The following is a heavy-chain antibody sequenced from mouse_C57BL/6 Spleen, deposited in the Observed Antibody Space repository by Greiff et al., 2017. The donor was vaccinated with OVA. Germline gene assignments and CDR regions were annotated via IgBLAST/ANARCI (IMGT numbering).Heavy chain of an antibody. Sequence: VQLKQSVAELVRPGASVKLSCTASGFNIKNTYMHWVKQRPEQGLEWIGRIDPANGNTKYAPKFQGKATITADTSSTTAYLQLSSLTSEDDAIYDCARENGYCGYFDDWGKGTTVTVSS. D-gene: IGHD2-3*01. CDR3: ARENGYCGYFDD. CDR1: GFNIKNTY. J-gene: IGHJ1*03. CDR2: IDPANGNT. V-gene: IGHV14-3*01.